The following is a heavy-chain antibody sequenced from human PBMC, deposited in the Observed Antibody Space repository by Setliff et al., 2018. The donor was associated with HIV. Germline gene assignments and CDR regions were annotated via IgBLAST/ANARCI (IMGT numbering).Heavy chain of an antibody. CDR2: INPDNGHT. CDR3: ARDRRAGVYYYTDV. J-gene: IGHJ6*03. CDR1: GYIFTGYY. V-gene: IGHV1-2*06. D-gene: IGHD7-27*01. Sequence: ASVKVSCKASGYIFTGYYVHWVRRAPGQGFEWMGRINPDNGHTQYGQKFQGRLTLTRDTSIRTAYMELSRLTFDDTAMYYCARDRRAGVYYYTDVWGTGTTVTSP.